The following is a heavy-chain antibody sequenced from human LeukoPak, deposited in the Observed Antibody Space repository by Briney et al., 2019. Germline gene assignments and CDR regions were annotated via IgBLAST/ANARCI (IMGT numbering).Heavy chain of an antibody. J-gene: IGHJ4*02. CDR2: IRSQAYSGTT. Sequence: PGRSLRLSCTASGFTFGYHAINWVRQAPGRGLEWVGFIRSQAYSGTTEYATSVKDRFTISRDDSKSIAYLQMNSLKTEDTAVYYCTRDIVSICQPYYFDYWGQGTLVTVSS. V-gene: IGHV3-49*04. CDR3: TRDIVSICQPYYFDY. D-gene: IGHD2-15*01. CDR1: GFTFGYHA.